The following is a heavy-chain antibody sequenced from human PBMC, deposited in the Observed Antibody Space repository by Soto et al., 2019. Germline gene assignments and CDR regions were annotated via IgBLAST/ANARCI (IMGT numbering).Heavy chain of an antibody. J-gene: IGHJ5*02. CDR3: ARGAVSESLDIVVVPAAIHQDPSDP. V-gene: IGHV4-34*01. Sequence: SETLSLTCAVYGGSFSGYYWSWIRQPPGKGLEWIGEINHSGSTNYNPSLKSRVTISVDTSKNQFSLKLSSVTAADTAVYYCARGAVSESLDIVVVPAAIHQDPSDPWGQGTLVTVSS. D-gene: IGHD2-2*03. CDR2: INHSGST. CDR1: GGSFSGYY.